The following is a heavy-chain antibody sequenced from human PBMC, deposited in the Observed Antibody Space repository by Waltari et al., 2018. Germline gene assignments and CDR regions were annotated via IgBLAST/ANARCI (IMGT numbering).Heavy chain of an antibody. V-gene: IGHV3-30*02. CDR1: GFTFREYA. J-gene: IGHJ4*02. CDR3: ARERRGYYAEW. D-gene: IGHD3-3*01. CDR2: ISYDGRNK. Sequence: QVQLVESGGGVVQPGGSLRLSCAASGFTFREYAMLWVRQAPGKGLELVTIISYDGRNKYYADSVKGRFTISRDDSKNTLYLQMNSLRDEDTAIYYCARERRGYYAEWWGQGTLVAVSS.